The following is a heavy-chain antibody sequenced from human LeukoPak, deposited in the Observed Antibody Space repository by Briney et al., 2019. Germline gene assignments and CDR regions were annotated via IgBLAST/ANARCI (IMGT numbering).Heavy chain of an antibody. D-gene: IGHD1-26*01. CDR3: ARDKEWELHPRGTFGY. Sequence: GRSLGLSCAASGFTFSSYAMHWVRQAPGKGLEWVAVISYDGSNKYYADSVKGRFTISRDNSKNTLYLQMNSLRAEDTAVYYCARDKEWELHPRGTFGYWGQGTLVTVSS. CDR2: ISYDGSNK. V-gene: IGHV3-30-3*01. CDR1: GFTFSSYA. J-gene: IGHJ4*02.